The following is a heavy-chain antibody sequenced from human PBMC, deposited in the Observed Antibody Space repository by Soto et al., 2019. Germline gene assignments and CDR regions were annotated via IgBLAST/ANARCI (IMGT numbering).Heavy chain of an antibody. D-gene: IGHD3-3*01. V-gene: IGHV1-8*02. J-gene: IGHJ5*02. CDR3: ARGRDFSHWFDP. CDR1: GYTFFTYD. CDR2: ISTYSGNT. Sequence: ASVKVSCRASGYTFFTYDISWVRQAPGQGLEWMGWISTYSGNTGYAQKFQGRVTMTRNTSISTAYMELSSLRSEDTAVYYCARGRDFSHWFDPWGQGTLVTVSS.